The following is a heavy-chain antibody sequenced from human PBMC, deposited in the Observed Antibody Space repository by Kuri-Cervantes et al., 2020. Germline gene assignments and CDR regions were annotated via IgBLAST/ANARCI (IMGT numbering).Heavy chain of an antibody. J-gene: IGHJ4*02. CDR2: IYSGGHA. CDR3: AKRPSFSPAAGTFDY. Sequence: GGSLRLSCAASGFTVNNNYMNWVRQAPGKGLEWVSVIYSGGHAYYGDSVKGRFTISRDNSNNTLHLQMNSLRVEDTAVYYCAKRPSFSPAAGTFDYWGQGTLVTVSS. CDR1: GFTVNNNY. V-gene: IGHV3-53*01. D-gene: IGHD6-13*01.